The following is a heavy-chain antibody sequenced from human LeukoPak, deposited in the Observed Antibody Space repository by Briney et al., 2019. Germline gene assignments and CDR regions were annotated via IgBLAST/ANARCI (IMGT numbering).Heavy chain of an antibody. CDR1: GGSISSSSYY. D-gene: IGHD6-13*01. V-gene: IGHV4-39*07. CDR3: ARGAASNPFDI. CDR2: IYYSGTI. Sequence: SETLSLTCTVSGGSISSSSYYWGWIRQPPGKGLEWIGSIYYSGTIYYNPSLKSRLTISVDTSKYQFSLKLSSVTAADTAVYHCARGAASNPFDIWGQGTMVTVSS. J-gene: IGHJ3*02.